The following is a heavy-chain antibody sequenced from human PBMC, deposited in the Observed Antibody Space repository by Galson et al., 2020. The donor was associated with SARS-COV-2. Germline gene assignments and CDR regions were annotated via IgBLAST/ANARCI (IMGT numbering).Heavy chain of an antibody. V-gene: IGHV4-61*02. D-gene: IGHD6-6*01. CDR3: ARAGVWLEYSTGGGNYVDY. Sequence: SETLSLTCTVYGGSISSGSYYWSWIRQPAGKGLEWIGRIYTSGSTNYNPSLKSRVTISVDTSKNQFSLKLSSVTAADTAVYYCARAGVWLEYSTGGGNYVDYWGQGTLVTVSS. J-gene: IGHJ4*02. CDR2: IYTSGST. CDR1: GGSISSGSYY.